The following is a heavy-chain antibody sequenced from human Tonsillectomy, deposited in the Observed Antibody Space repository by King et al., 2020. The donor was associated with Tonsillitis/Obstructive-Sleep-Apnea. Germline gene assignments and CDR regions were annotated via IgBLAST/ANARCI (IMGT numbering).Heavy chain of an antibody. V-gene: IGHV4-34*01. Sequence: VPLPQWCAGLLQPSATLSLTCAVYGESFSGYSWSWIRQPPGKGLEWIGEINHSGSTNYNPSLKSRVTISVDTSKNQFSLQLSSVTAADTAVEYWARGRVRRGDATGEYGGQGTLGTGSS. J-gene: IGHJ4*02. D-gene: IGHD2-8*01. CDR1: GESFSGYS. CDR3: ARGRVRRGDATGEY. CDR2: INHSGST.